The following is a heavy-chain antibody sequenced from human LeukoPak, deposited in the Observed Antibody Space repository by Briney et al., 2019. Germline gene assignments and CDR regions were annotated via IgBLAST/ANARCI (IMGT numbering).Heavy chain of an antibody. CDR1: GYTFTIYY. D-gene: IGHD6-13*01. J-gene: IGHJ5*02. CDR2: INLSGAST. Sequence: ASVKVSCKASGYTFTIYYMHWVRQAPGQGLEWMGIINLSGASTNYAQKFQGRVNMTRDTSTNTVYRELGSLRSEDTAVYYCARVAAAGFAYDKFDPWGQGTLVTVSS. CDR3: ARVAAAGFAYDKFDP. V-gene: IGHV1-46*01.